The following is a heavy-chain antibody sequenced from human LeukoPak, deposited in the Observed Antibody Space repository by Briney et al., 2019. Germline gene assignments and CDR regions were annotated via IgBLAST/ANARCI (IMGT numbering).Heavy chain of an antibody. D-gene: IGHD4-17*01. Sequence: PGGSLRLSCAASRFTFRDHFMSWIRQPPGKGLEYVSYISSSGGDTYYSDSLKRRFTVSRDNAKNSLFLQMNNLRAEDTAVYYCATAPTEDGDGSSPGYWGQGTLVTVSS. V-gene: IGHV3-11*04. J-gene: IGHJ4*02. CDR3: ATAPTEDGDGSSPGY. CDR2: ISSSGGDT. CDR1: RFTFRDHF.